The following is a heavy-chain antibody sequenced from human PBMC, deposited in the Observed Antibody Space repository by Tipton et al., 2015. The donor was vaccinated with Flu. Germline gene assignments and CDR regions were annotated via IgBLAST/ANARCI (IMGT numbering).Heavy chain of an antibody. CDR1: GGSISSYY. V-gene: IGHV4-59*08. D-gene: IGHD3-10*02. CDR2: IHYSGST. J-gene: IGHJ5*02. CDR3: ARHCGYYVSGQRGFDP. Sequence: TLSLTCTVSGGSISSYYWTWIRQPPGKGLEWIGYIHYSGSTNYNPSLRSRVTISVDTSKNQFSLKLSSVTAADTAVYYCARHCGYYVSGQRGFDPWGQGTLVTVSS.